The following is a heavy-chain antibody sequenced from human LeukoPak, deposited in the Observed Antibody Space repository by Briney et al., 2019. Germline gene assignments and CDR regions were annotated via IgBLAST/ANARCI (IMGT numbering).Heavy chain of an antibody. V-gene: IGHV4-59*12. CDR1: GGSISSYY. CDR3: AREPPGY. CDR2: IYYSGNT. Sequence: SETLSLTCTVSGGSISSYYWSWIRQPPGKGLEWIGYIYYSGNTDYNPSLKSRVTISVDTSKNQFSLRLNSETAADTAVYYCAREPPGYWGQGILVTVSS. J-gene: IGHJ4*02.